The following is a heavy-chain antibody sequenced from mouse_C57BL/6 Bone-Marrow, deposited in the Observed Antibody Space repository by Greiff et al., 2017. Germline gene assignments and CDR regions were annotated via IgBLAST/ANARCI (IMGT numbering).Heavy chain of an antibody. CDR2: INPYNGGT. CDR3: ARGHYYGNYAFAY. J-gene: IGHJ3*01. V-gene: IGHV1-19*01. Sequence: DVQLQESGPVLVKPGASVKMSCKASGYTFTDYYMNWVKQSHGKSLEWIGVINPYNGGTSYNQKFKGKATLTVDKSSSTAYMELNSLTSEDSAVYYCARGHYYGNYAFAYWGQGTLVTVSA. D-gene: IGHD2-1*01. CDR1: GYTFTDYY.